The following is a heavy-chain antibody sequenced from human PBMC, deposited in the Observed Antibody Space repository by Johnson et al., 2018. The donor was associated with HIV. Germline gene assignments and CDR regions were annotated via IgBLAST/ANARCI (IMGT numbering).Heavy chain of an antibody. CDR2: IDWNGGRP. Sequence: VQLVESGGGVVRPGGSLRLSCAASGFTFDDYGMSWVRQAPGKGLEWVSGIDWNGGRPGYVDSVKGRFTVSRDNAKNTLYMEMNRLRAEDTALYYCARQHYYDSGGQGGGLDIWGQGTMVTVSS. CDR1: GFTFDDYG. CDR3: ARQHYYDSGGQGGGLDI. J-gene: IGHJ3*02. D-gene: IGHD3-22*01. V-gene: IGHV3-20*04.